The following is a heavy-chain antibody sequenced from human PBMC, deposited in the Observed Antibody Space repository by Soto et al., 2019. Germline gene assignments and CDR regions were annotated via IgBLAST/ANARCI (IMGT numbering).Heavy chain of an antibody. V-gene: IGHV3-74*01. CDR1: GFTFSNYW. J-gene: IGHJ3*01. D-gene: IGHD1-20*01. CDR3: ARVIPGNYGFEV. Sequence: EVQLVESGGDLVQPGGSLRLTCAASGFTFSNYWIHWVRQPPGKGLVWVSRIKGAGINRNYADSVRGRVTISRDNAGNTVYLQLDRLGTEDTAVYDCARVIPGNYGFEVWCQGTRVTVSS. CDR2: IKGAGINR.